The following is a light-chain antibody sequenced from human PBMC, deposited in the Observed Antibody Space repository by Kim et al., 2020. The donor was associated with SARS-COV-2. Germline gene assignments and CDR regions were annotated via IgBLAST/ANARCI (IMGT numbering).Light chain of an antibody. CDR1: SNNVGNQG. CDR3: SAWDSSLSAWV. V-gene: IGLV10-54*01. J-gene: IGLJ3*02. CDR2: RNN. Sequence: LTQPPSVSKGLRQTATLTCTGNSNNVGNQGAAWLQQHQGHPPKLLSYRNNNRPSGISERLSASRSGNTAPLTITGLQPEDEADYYCSAWDSSLSAWVFGGGTQLTVL.